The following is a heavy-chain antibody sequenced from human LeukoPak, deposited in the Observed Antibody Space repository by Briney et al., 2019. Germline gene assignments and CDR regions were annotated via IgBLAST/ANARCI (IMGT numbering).Heavy chain of an antibody. D-gene: IGHD6-25*01. CDR3: AKGSGTSRPYYLDY. CDR2: INQDGSEK. Sequence: GGSLRLSCAASGLVFSSFGMSWVRQAPGKGLEWVAHINQDGSEKYYVDSVKGRFTISRDSSKSTMYLQMTSLTADDTAVYYCAKGSGTSRPYYLDYWGRGTLVTVSS. J-gene: IGHJ4*02. CDR1: GLVFSSFG. V-gene: IGHV3-7*03.